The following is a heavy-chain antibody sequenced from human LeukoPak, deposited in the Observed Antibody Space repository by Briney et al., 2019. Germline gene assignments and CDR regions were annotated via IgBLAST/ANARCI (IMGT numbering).Heavy chain of an antibody. Sequence: SETLSLTCAVYGGSFSGYYWSCIRQPPGKGLEWIGEINHSGSTNYNSSLKSRVTISVDTSKNQFSLKLSSVTAADTAVYYCASSDNWNSVWGQGTLVTVSS. CDR1: GGSFSGYY. V-gene: IGHV4-34*01. CDR3: ASSDNWNSV. CDR2: INHSGST. J-gene: IGHJ4*02. D-gene: IGHD1-7*01.